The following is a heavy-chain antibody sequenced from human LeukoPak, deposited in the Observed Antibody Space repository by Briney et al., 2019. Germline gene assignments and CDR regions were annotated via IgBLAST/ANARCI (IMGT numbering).Heavy chain of an antibody. CDR3: ARGVTLEYYYYGMDV. Sequence: GGSLRLSCAASGFTFSSYDMHWVRQATGKGLERVSAIGTAGDTYYPGSVKGRFTISRENAKNSLYLQMNSLRAGDTAVYYCARGVTLEYYYYGMDVWGQGTTVTVSS. J-gene: IGHJ6*02. D-gene: IGHD4-23*01. V-gene: IGHV3-13*01. CDR1: GFTFSSYD. CDR2: IGTAGDT.